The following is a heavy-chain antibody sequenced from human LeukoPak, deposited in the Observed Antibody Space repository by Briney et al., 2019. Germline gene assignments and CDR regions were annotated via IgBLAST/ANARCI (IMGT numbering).Heavy chain of an antibody. V-gene: IGHV4-30-4*01. J-gene: IGHJ1*01. Sequence: NPSETLSLTCTVSGGSISSGDYYWSWIRQPPGKGLEWIGYIYSAGSTYCSPSLKSRLTISIDTSKNQFSLELRSVTSADTAVYYCARGRSAYFQHWGQGTLVTVSS. CDR3: ARGRSAYFQH. CDR1: GGSISSGDYY. CDR2: IYSAGST.